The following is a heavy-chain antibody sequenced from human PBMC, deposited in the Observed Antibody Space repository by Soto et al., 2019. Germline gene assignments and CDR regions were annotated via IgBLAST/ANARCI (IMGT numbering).Heavy chain of an antibody. V-gene: IGHV4-61*01. CDR3: ARGTRYCSGGSCSNYYYGMDV. CDR2: IYYSGST. Sequence: SETLSLTCTVSGGSVSSGSYYWSWIRQPPGKGLEWIGYIYYSGSTNYNPSLKSRVTISVDTSKNQLSLKLSSVTAADTAVYYCARGTRYCSGGSCSNYYYGMDVWGQGTTVTVSS. D-gene: IGHD2-15*01. CDR1: GGSVSSGSYY. J-gene: IGHJ6*02.